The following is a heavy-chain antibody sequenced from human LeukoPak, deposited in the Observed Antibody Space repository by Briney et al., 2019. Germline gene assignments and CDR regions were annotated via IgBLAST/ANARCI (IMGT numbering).Heavy chain of an antibody. D-gene: IGHD6-19*01. V-gene: IGHV5-51*01. CDR2: IYPDESNT. J-gene: IGHJ4*02. CDR3: ARHEGGGWYIDY. CDR1: GYSFSNYW. Sequence: GESLKISCMGSGYSFSNYWIGWVRQMPGKGLEWMGIIYPDESNTRYSPSFQGQVTISADKSISTAYLQWSSLKASDTAIYYCARHEGGGWYIDYWGQGTLVTVSS.